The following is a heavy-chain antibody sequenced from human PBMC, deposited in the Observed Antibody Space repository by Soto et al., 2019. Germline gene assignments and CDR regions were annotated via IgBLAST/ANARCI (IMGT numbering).Heavy chain of an antibody. CDR3: VRDRRIYYSDPHYEFVASDYEV. Sequence: QVQLIQSEAEVKKPGSSVRVSCTASGGIFGSHGFSWVRQAPGQRLEWVGGFIPIFRTLTYTEKFQARVRIAADESTNTVYLDRSSLTSEDTAVYYCVRDRRIYYSDPHYEFVASDYEVWGQGTMVSVSS. CDR1: GGIFGSHG. D-gene: IGHD3-22*01. J-gene: IGHJ3*01. CDR2: FIPIFRTL. V-gene: IGHV1-69*01.